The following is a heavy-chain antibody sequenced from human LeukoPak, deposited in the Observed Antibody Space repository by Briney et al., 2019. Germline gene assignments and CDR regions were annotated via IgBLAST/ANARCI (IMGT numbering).Heavy chain of an antibody. Sequence: GGSMTLSWPADGFTLGRNWMQWVRQAAGGGSGWVSRINEEGSNTNYADSVKGRSTLFRDNAKNTLYLQMNSLRAEDTAVYYCVRDLGGRSGHWGQGTLVTVSS. J-gene: IGHJ4*02. D-gene: IGHD1-26*01. V-gene: IGHV3-74*01. CDR1: GFTLGRNW. CDR2: INEEGSNT. CDR3: VRDLGGRSGH.